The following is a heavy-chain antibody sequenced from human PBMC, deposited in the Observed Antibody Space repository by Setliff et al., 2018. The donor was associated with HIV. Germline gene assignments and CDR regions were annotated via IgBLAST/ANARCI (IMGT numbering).Heavy chain of an antibody. D-gene: IGHD3-10*01. CDR1: GGTFSSYA. J-gene: IGHJ4*02. CDR2: IIPIFGTT. CDR3: ARARITMIRGVNGDY. V-gene: IGHV1-69*06. Sequence: SVKVSCKASGGTFSSYAIHWVRQAPGQGLEWMGRIIPIFGTTNYAQKFQGRVTITADKSTSTAYMELSSLRSEDTAVYFCARARITMIRGVNGDYWGQGTLVTVSS.